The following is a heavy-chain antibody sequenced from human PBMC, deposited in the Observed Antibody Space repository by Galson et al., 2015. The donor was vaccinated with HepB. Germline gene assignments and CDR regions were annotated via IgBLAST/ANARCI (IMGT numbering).Heavy chain of an antibody. Sequence: SLRLSCAASGFTFSSYSMNWVRQAPGKGLEWVSSISSSSSYIYYADSVKGRFTISRDNAKNSLYLQMNSLRAEDTAVYYCARVDSSSWYDVDDYYYYMDVWGKGTTVTVSS. CDR3: ARVDSSSWYDVDDYYYYMDV. J-gene: IGHJ6*03. V-gene: IGHV3-21*01. CDR2: ISSSSSYI. D-gene: IGHD6-13*01. CDR1: GFTFSSYS.